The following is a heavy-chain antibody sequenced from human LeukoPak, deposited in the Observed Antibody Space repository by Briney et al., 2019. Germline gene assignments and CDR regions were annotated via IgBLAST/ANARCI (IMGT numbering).Heavy chain of an antibody. D-gene: IGHD2-15*01. J-gene: IGHJ4*02. CDR2: IYYSGST. Sequence: SETLSLTCTVSGGSISSSSYYWGWIRQPPGKGLEWIGSIYYSGSTYYNPSLKSRVTISVDTSKNQFSLKLSSVTAADTAVYYCASKGYCSGGSCYDLDYWGQGILVTVSS. CDR1: GGSISSSSYY. V-gene: IGHV4-39*01. CDR3: ASKGYCSGGSCYDLDY.